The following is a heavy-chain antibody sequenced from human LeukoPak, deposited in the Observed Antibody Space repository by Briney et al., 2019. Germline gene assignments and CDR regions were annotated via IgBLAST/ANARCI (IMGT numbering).Heavy chain of an antibody. CDR2: INWNGGST. V-gene: IGHV3-20*04. J-gene: IGHJ4*02. CDR1: GFTFDDYG. CDR3: ARDIRLSGSYLFDY. D-gene: IGHD1-26*01. Sequence: GGSLRLSCAASGFTFDDYGMSWVRQAPGKGLEWVSGINWNGGSTGYADSVKGRFTISRDNAKNSLYLQVNSLRAEDTALYYCARDIRLSGSYLFDYWGQGTLVTISS.